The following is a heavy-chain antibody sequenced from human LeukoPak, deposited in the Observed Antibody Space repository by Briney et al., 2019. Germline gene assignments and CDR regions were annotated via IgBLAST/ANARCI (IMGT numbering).Heavy chain of an antibody. D-gene: IGHD3-10*01. Sequence: PSGTLSLTCTVSGGSISSSSYYWGWIRQPPGKGLEWIGSIYYSGSTYYNPSLKSRVTISVDTSKNQFSLKLSSVTAADTAVYYCARHYYGSGSYSAENWFDPWGQGTLVTVSS. J-gene: IGHJ5*02. CDR2: IYYSGST. CDR1: GGSISSSSYY. CDR3: ARHYYGSGSYSAENWFDP. V-gene: IGHV4-39*01.